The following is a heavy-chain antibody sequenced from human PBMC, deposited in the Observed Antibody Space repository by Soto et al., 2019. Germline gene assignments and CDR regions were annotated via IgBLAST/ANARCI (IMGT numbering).Heavy chain of an antibody. Sequence: SETLSLTCSVSGGSISSYYWSWIRQPPGKGLERIAYIYYSGSTSYNPSLKSRVSISLDTSKNQFSLKLSSVTAADTAVFFCARTYDGSGPNSGGYGFDIWGQGTMVT. J-gene: IGHJ3*02. CDR3: ARTYDGSGPNSGGYGFDI. CDR1: GGSISSYY. V-gene: IGHV4-59*01. D-gene: IGHD3-22*01. CDR2: IYYSGST.